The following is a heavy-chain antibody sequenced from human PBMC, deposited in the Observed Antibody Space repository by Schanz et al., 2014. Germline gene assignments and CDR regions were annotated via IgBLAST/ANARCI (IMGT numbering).Heavy chain of an antibody. V-gene: IGHV3-9*01. CDR2: ISWNSVSI. Sequence: EVQLVESGGGLVKPGGSLRLSCAASGFTFDDFGMHWVRQAPGKALEWVSGISWNSVSIGYADSVKGRFTISRDNAKNSLYLQMNSLRAEDTAVYYCARFDYGRNVPVDYWGQGTLVTVSS. D-gene: IGHD4-17*01. CDR1: GFTFDDFG. J-gene: IGHJ4*02. CDR3: ARFDYGRNVPVDY.